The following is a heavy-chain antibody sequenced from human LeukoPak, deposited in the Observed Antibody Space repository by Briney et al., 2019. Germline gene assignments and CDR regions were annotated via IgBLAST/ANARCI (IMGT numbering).Heavy chain of an antibody. Sequence: SETLSLTCAVYGGSFSGYYWSWIRQPPGKGLEWIGEINHSGSTNYNPSLKSRVTISVDTSKNQFSLKLSSVTAADTAVYYCATGRGSRGIDYWGQGTLVTVSS. CDR2: INHSGST. D-gene: IGHD1-26*01. CDR1: GGSFSGYY. J-gene: IGHJ4*02. CDR3: ATGRGSRGIDY. V-gene: IGHV4-34*01.